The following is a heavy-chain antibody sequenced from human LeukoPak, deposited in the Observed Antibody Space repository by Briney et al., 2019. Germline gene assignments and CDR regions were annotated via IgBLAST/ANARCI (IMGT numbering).Heavy chain of an antibody. CDR2: ISYDGSNK. V-gene: IGHV3-30-3*01. Sequence: PGGSLRLSCAASGFTLSSYAMHWVRQAPGKGLEWVAVISYDGSNKYYADSVKGRFTISRDNSKNTLYLQMNSLRAEDTAVYYCATQNSGSYFTPDYWGQGTLVTVSS. CDR1: GFTLSSYA. J-gene: IGHJ4*02. CDR3: ATQNSGSYFTPDY. D-gene: IGHD1-26*01.